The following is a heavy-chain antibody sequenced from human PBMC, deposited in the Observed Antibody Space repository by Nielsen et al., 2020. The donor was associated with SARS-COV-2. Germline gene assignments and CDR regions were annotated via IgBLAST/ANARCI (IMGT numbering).Heavy chain of an antibody. D-gene: IGHD2-21*02. V-gene: IGHV3-49*03. CDR2: IRSKAYGGTT. Sequence: GESLKISCTASGFTFGDYAMSWFRQAPGKGLEWVGFIRSKAYGGTTEYAASVKGRFTISRDDSKSIAYLQMNSLKTEDTAVYYCTRAQAAYCGGDCYSPYYYYGMDVWGQGTTVTVSS. CDR1: GFTFGDYA. CDR3: TRAQAAYCGGDCYSPYYYYGMDV. J-gene: IGHJ6*02.